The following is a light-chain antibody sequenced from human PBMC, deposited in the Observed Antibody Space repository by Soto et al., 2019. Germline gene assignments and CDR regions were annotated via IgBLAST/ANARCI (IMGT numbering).Light chain of an antibody. V-gene: IGKV3-20*01. CDR2: GAS. CDR3: QQYGSSPLT. Sequence: EIVLMQSPGTLSLSPGERATLSCRARQSVSSSYLAWYQQKPGQAPRLLIFGASSRATGIPDRFSGSGSGTDFTLTINRREAEDFAVYYCQQYGSSPLTFGGGTKVEIK. CDR1: QSVSSSY. J-gene: IGKJ4*01.